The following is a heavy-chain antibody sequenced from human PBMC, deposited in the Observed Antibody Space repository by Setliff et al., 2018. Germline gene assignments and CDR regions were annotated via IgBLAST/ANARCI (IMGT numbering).Heavy chain of an antibody. V-gene: IGHV1-18*01. CDR1: GYNFITFG. J-gene: IGHJ4*02. CDR3: VRGPGPSVVVAMPFDR. CDR2: ISXXXXXX. Sequence: ASVKVSCKTSGYNFITFGVSWVRQAPGQGLEWMGWISXXXXXXXXXXXFQXXXTMTSDTSTTTVYMELTSLKSDDTAVYYCVRGPGPSVVVAMPFDRWGQGTLVTVSS. D-gene: IGHD5-12*01.